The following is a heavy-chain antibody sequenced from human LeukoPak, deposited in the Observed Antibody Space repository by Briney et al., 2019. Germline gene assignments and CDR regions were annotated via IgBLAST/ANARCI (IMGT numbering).Heavy chain of an antibody. CDR3: ARDFCSGYHDAFDI. Sequence: PSETLSLTCAVYGESFSGYYWSWIRQPPGKGLEWIGEINHSGSTNYNPSLKSRVTISVDTSKNQFSLKLSSVTAADTAVYYFARDFCSGYHDAFDIWGQGTMVTVSS. CDR1: GESFSGYY. V-gene: IGHV4-34*01. D-gene: IGHD3-3*01. CDR2: INHSGST. J-gene: IGHJ3*02.